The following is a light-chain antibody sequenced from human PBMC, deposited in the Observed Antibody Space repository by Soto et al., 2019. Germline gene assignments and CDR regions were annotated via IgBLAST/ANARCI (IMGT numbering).Light chain of an antibody. CDR1: QSAGNF. J-gene: IGKJ5*01. V-gene: IGKV3D-15*01. CDR3: QQHNQWPIT. CDR2: YIS. Sequence: EIVMTQSPATLSVSPGETASLSCRASQSAGNFLAWYPKKPGQAPRLLIYYISTRATGIPARFSGSGSGTEFNLTVNRLQSEDSAVYYCQQHNQWPITFGQGTRLEIK.